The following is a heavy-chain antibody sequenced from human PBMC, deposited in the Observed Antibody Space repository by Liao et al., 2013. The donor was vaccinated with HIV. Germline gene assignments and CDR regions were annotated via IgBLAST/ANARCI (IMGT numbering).Heavy chain of an antibody. D-gene: IGHD3-16*01. J-gene: IGHJ4*02. V-gene: IGHV4-4*07. Sequence: QVQLQESGPGLVKPSETLSLTCTVSGGSISSYYWSWIRQPAGKGLEWIGRIYSSGSANYNPSLKSRVTISVDTSKNQFSLKLSSVTAADTAVYYCARVPPLITFGGVIPYSFDYWGQGTLVTVSS. CDR1: GGSISSYY. CDR3: ARVPPLITFGGVIPYSFDY. CDR2: IYSSGSA.